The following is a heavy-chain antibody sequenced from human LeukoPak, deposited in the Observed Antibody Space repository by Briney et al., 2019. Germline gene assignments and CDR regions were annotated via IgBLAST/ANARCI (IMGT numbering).Heavy chain of an antibody. CDR3: ARVISYYDSSGYSHFDY. V-gene: IGHV3-7*01. Sequence: GGSLRLSCAASRFTFSNYWMSWVRQPPGKGLEWVANIKQDGSEKYYVDSVKGRFTISRDNAENSLYLQMNSLGAEDTAVYYCARVISYYDSSGYSHFDYWGQGTLVTVSS. CDR1: RFTFSNYW. D-gene: IGHD3-22*01. CDR2: IKQDGSEK. J-gene: IGHJ4*02.